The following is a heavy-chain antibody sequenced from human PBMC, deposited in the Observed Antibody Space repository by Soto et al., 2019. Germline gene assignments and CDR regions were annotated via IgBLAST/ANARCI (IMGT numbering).Heavy chain of an antibody. J-gene: IGHJ5*02. CDR2: IYHSGST. CDR3: AGVRGPYCGGECYPPTPNRFDP. V-gene: IGHV4-30-2*01. Sequence: QLQLQESGSGLVKPSQTLSLTCAVSGGSISSGGYSWSWIRQPPGKGLEWIGSIYHSGSTYYNPSLTRRVTISVDRAKNQFSLNLSSVAAAASAVYYCAGVRGPYCGGECYPPTPNRFDPWGQGTLVTVSS. D-gene: IGHD2-21*01. CDR1: GGSISSGGYS.